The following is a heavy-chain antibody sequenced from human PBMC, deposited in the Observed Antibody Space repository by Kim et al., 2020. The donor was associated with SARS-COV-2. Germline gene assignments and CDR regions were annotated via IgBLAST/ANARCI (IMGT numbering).Heavy chain of an antibody. Sequence: GGSLRLSCAASGFTFRTYGMHWVRQAPGKGLEWVAVISYDGSNKYYGDSVKGRFTISRDNSKNTPYLQVNSLRAEDTAVYYCARELTVTTFNYWGQGTLV. J-gene: IGHJ4*02. V-gene: IGHV3-33*05. D-gene: IGHD4-17*01. CDR3: ARELTVTTFNY. CDR2: ISYDGSNK. CDR1: GFTFRTYG.